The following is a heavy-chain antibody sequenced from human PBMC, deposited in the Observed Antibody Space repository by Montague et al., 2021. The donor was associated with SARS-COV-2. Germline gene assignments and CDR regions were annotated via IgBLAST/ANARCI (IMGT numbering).Heavy chain of an antibody. CDR3: AREAWFGDKTSASEYYGMDV. J-gene: IGHJ6*02. Sequence: SETLSLTCTVSGGSISSYYWSWIRQPAGKGLEWIGRIYSSGSTNYNPSLKSRVTMSVDTSKNQFSLKLSSVTAADTAGYYCAREAWFGDKTSASEYYGMDVWGQGTTVTVSS. CDR2: IYSSGST. D-gene: IGHD3-10*01. CDR1: GGSISSYY. V-gene: IGHV4-4*07.